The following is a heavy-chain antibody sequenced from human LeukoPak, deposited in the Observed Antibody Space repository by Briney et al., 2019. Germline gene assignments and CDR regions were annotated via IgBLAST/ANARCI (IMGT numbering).Heavy chain of an antibody. J-gene: IGHJ3*02. CDR3: ARVMNNDFWSDRGAFNI. D-gene: IGHD3-3*01. CDR1: GGSFSGYY. CDR2: INHSGDI. V-gene: IGHV4-34*01. Sequence: SVTLSLTCAVYGGSFSGYYWSWIRQAPGKGLEWIGKINHSGDIDYNPSLKRRVTTTVDTPENQSSLKMSSVTAADTAVYYCARVMNNDFWSDRGAFNIWGQGTMVTVSS.